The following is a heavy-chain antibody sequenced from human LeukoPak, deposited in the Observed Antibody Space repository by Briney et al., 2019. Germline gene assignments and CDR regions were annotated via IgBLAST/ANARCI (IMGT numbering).Heavy chain of an antibody. CDR1: GFSFTSYW. V-gene: IGHV5-10-1*01. D-gene: IGHD3-9*01. Sequence: HGESLKISCKGSGFSFTSYWISWVRQMPGKGLEWMGRIDPSDSYTNYSPSFQGHVTISADKPISTAYLQWSSLKASDTAMYYCARVKDWWFDPWGQGTLVTVSS. CDR3: ARVKDWWFDP. CDR2: IDPSDSYT. J-gene: IGHJ5*02.